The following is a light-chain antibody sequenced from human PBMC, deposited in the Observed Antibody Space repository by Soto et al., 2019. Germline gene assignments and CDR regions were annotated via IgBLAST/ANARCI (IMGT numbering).Light chain of an antibody. CDR1: QSVSSN. V-gene: IGKV3-15*01. Sequence: EIVMTHSPATLSVSPGERATLSCRASQSVSSNLAWYQQKPGQAPRLLIYGASTRATGIPARFSGSGSGTGFTLTISSLQSEDFAVYYCQQYNNWPPMYTFGQGTKVDIK. CDR3: QQYNNWPPMYT. J-gene: IGKJ2*01. CDR2: GAS.